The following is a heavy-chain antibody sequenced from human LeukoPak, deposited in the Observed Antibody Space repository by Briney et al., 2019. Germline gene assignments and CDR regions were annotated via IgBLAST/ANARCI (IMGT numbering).Heavy chain of an antibody. CDR1: GFTFRSYE. J-gene: IGHJ4*02. CDR2: ISSSGSTI. CDR3: ARDNWNDFYFDY. Sequence: GGSLRLSCAASGFTFRSYEMNWVRQAPGKGPEWVSYISSSGSTIYYADSVKGRFTISRDNAKNTLYLQMNSLRAEDTAVYYCARDNWNDFYFDYWGQGTLVTVSS. V-gene: IGHV3-48*03. D-gene: IGHD1-20*01.